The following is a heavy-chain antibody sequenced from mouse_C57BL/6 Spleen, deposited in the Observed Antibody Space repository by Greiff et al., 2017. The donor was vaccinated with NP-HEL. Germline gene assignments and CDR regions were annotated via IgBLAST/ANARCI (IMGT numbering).Heavy chain of an antibody. J-gene: IGHJ1*03. V-gene: IGHV1-82*01. Sequence: VQLQQSGPELVKPGASVKISCKASGYAFSSSWMNWVKQRPGKGLEWIGRIYPGDGDTNYNGKFKGKATLTADKSSSTAYMQLSSLTSEDSVVYFCARRAYDYEYFDVWGTWTTVTVSS. CDR3: ARRAYDYEYFDV. D-gene: IGHD2-4*01. CDR1: GYAFSSSW. CDR2: IYPGDGDT.